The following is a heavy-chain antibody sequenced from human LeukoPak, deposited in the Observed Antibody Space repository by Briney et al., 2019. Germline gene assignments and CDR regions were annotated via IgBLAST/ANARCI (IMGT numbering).Heavy chain of an antibody. Sequence: PGGSLRLSCAASGFTFSSYSMNWVRQAPGKGLEWVSYISSSSSTIYYADSVKGRFTISRDNAKNSLYLQMNSLRAEDTAVYYCAKYCSGGSCRDAFDIWGQGTMVTVSS. J-gene: IGHJ3*02. CDR2: ISSSSSTI. D-gene: IGHD2-15*01. CDR1: GFTFSSYS. CDR3: AKYCSGGSCRDAFDI. V-gene: IGHV3-48*01.